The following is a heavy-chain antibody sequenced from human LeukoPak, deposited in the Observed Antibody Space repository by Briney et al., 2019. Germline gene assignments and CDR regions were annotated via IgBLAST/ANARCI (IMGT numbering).Heavy chain of an antibody. CDR1: GYSFTSYW. D-gene: IGHD3-10*01. V-gene: IGHV5-51*01. J-gene: IGHJ5*02. Sequence: GESLKISCKGSGYSFTSYWIGWVRQMPGKGLEWMGIIYPGDSDTRYSPSFLGKVSISADKSITTAYLQWSSLKASDTAMYYCARQAKDYYGSGNPNWFDPWGQGTLVTVSS. CDR2: IYPGDSDT. CDR3: ARQAKDYYGSGNPNWFDP.